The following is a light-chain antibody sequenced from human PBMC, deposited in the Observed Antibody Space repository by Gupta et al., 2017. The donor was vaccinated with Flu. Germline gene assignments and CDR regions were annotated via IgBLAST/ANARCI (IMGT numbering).Light chain of an antibody. J-gene: IGLJ3*02. CDR1: ALTKKY. V-gene: IGLV3-10*01. CDR2: EDR. Sequence: GKTARITGSGDALTKKYAYWYQQKSGQAPVLIIYEDRKRPSGIPERFSGSSSGTMATLTISGAQVEDEADYYCYSTDTSGNHRVFGGGTKLTVL. CDR3: YSTDTSGNHRV.